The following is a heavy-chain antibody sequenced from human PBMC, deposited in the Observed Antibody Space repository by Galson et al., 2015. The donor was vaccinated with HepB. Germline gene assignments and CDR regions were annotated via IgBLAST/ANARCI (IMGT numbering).Heavy chain of an antibody. D-gene: IGHD3-22*01. CDR2: IFSNDEK. CDR3: ARIRRGGNYYDSSGYYYQNWYFDL. V-gene: IGHV2-26*01. CDR1: GFSLSNARMG. Sequence: PALVKPTQTLTLTCTVSGFSLSNARMGVSWIRQPPGKALEWLAHIFSNDEKSYSTSLKSRLTISKDTSKSQVVLTMTNMDPVDTATYYCARIRRGGNYYDSSGYYYQNWYFDLWGRGTLATVSS. J-gene: IGHJ2*01.